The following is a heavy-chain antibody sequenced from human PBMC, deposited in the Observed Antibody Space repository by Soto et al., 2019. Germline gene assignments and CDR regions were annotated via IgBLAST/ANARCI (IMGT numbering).Heavy chain of an antibody. Sequence: QVQLQQWGAGLLKPSETLSLTCAVYGGSFSGYHWSWIRQSPGKGLEWIGEINHSGSTNYNPSLTSRATVSVDTSKNQCSLKLSSVTAADTAVYYCARGRWLRSSIDYWGQGTLVTVSS. V-gene: IGHV4-34*01. CDR3: ARGRWLRSSIDY. J-gene: IGHJ4*02. CDR1: GGSFSGYH. CDR2: INHSGST. D-gene: IGHD5-12*01.